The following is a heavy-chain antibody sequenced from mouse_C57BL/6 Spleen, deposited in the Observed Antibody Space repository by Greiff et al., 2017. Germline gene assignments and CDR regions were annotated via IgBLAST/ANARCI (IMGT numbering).Heavy chain of an antibody. CDR1: GFTFTDYY. Sequence: DVKLVESGGGLVQPGGSLSLSCAASGFTFTDYYMSWVRQPPGKALEWLGFIRNKANGYTTEYSASVKGRFTISRDKSQSILYLQMNALRAEDSATYYCARARWCAYWGQGTLVTVSA. CDR2: IRNKANGYTT. J-gene: IGHJ3*01. V-gene: IGHV7-3*01. CDR3: ARARWCAY.